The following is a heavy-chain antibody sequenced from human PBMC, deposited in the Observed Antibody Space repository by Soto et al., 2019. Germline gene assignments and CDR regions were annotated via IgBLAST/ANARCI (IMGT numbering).Heavy chain of an antibody. J-gene: IGHJ5*02. CDR1: GFNFSNYG. Sequence: EVQVVESGGGLVKPGGSLRLSCAAAGFNFSNYGMNWVRQAPGKGLEWVSSISSSRSYISYADSVKGRFTTSRDNAKNSVYLQMNSLRAEDTAVYYCARSDCTSTSCYVVWFDPWGQGTLVTVSS. V-gene: IGHV3-21*01. D-gene: IGHD2-2*01. CDR2: ISSSRSYI. CDR3: ARSDCTSTSCYVVWFDP.